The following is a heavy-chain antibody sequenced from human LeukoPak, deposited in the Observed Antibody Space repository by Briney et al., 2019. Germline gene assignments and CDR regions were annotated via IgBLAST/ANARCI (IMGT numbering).Heavy chain of an antibody. CDR2: IKQDGSEK. D-gene: IGHD3-22*01. V-gene: IGHV3-7*03. Sequence: GGSLRLSCAASGFTFSSYWMSWVRQAPGKGLEWVANIKQDGSEKYYVDSVKGRFTISRDNAKNSLYLQMNSLRAEDTALYYCARYPEQGQNYYDSSGYSDYWDQGTLVTVSS. CDR3: ARYPEQGQNYYDSSGYSDY. J-gene: IGHJ4*02. CDR1: GFTFSSYW.